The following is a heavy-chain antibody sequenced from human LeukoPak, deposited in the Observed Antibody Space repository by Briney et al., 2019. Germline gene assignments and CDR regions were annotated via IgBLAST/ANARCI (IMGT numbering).Heavy chain of an antibody. D-gene: IGHD3-10*01. J-gene: IGHJ4*02. CDR1: GGTFSSYA. V-gene: IGHV1-69*13. CDR3: ARVDGSYLDY. Sequence: SVKVSCKASGGTFSSYAISWVRQAPGQGLEWMGGIIPIFGTPNYAQNFQGRVTITADESASTAYMELTSLRSDDTAVYYCARVDGSYLDYWGQGTLVTVSS. CDR2: IIPIFGTP.